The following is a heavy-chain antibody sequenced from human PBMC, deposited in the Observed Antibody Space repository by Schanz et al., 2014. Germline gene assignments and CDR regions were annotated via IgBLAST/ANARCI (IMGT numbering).Heavy chain of an antibody. D-gene: IGHD3-10*01. CDR2: IGVDGTTT. V-gene: IGHV3-23*04. J-gene: IGHJ4*02. Sequence: EVQLVESGGTLVRPGGSLRLSCAASGFTFSTYAMAWVRQAPGKGLEWVSVIGVDGTTTYYADSVKGRFTISRDNSKSTLYVEMNSLRVEDTAVYYCARGGFGEVSYFDYWGQGTLVTVSS. CDR3: ARGGFGEVSYFDY. CDR1: GFTFSTYA.